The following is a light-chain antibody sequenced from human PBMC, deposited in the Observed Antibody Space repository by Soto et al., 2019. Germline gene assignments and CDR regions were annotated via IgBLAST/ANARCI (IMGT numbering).Light chain of an antibody. V-gene: IGLV2-11*01. CDR2: DVT. CDR3: CTYAGSYTFDV. CDR1: SRDVGGYHY. J-gene: IGLJ1*01. Sequence: QSSLTQPRSVSGCPVQPVTISYTGTSRDVGGYHYVSWYPQHPGKAPKLMIYDVTKRPSGVPDRFSGSKSGNTASLTISGLQAEDEADYYCCTYAGSYTFDVFGTGTRSPS.